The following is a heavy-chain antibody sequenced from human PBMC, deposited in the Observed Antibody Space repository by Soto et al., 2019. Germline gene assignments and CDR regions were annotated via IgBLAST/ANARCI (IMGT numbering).Heavy chain of an antibody. CDR3: AKSSYYISDESFDY. Sequence: GGSLRLSCAASGFTFSTSAMSWVRQSPGKGLEWLSGISVTGVSRYYADSVKGRLTISRDNSKNTLYLQMNDLRAEDTALYYCAKSSYYISDESFDYWGQGTLVTVSS. CDR2: ISVTGVSR. CDR1: GFTFSTSA. J-gene: IGHJ4*02. V-gene: IGHV3-23*01. D-gene: IGHD3-22*01.